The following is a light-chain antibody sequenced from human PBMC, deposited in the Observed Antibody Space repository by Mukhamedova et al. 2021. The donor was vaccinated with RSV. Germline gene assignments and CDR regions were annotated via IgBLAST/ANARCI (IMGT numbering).Light chain of an antibody. V-gene: IGKV1-17*01. CDR1: QAIRKD. CDR3: LQYKIFPLT. Sequence: GDRVTITCRASQAIRKDLGWYQKKSGKAPRRLIYDASSLQSGAPSRFSGSGSETEFTLTISSLQPEDFATYYCLQYKIFPLTFGGGT. J-gene: IGKJ4*01. CDR2: DAS.